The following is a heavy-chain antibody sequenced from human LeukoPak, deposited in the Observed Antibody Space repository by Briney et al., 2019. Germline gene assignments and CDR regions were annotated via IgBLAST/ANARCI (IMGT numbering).Heavy chain of an antibody. J-gene: IGHJ6*02. Sequence: SETLSLTCTVSGGSISSYYWSWIRQPPGKGLEWIGYIYYSGSTNYNPSLKSRVTISVDTSKNQFSLKLSSVTAADTAVYYCARDYVRSAAGTVYYYGMDVWGQGTTATVSS. CDR2: IYYSGST. CDR1: GGSISSYY. V-gene: IGHV4-59*01. CDR3: ARDYVRSAAGTVYYYGMDV. D-gene: IGHD6-13*01.